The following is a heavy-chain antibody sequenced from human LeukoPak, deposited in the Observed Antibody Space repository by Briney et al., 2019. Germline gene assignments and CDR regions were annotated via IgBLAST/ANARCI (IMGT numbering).Heavy chain of an antibody. J-gene: IGHJ4*02. CDR3: ARDGRDGYNYGY. D-gene: IGHD5-24*01. V-gene: IGHV1-2*02. CDR2: LNPNSGDT. CDR1: GYTFTGYY. Sequence: GASVKVSCKASGYTFTGYYLYWVRQAPGQGLEWMGWLNPNSGDTNYAQKFRGRVTMTRDTSISTAYMELSGLRSDDTAVYYCARDGRDGYNYGYWGQGTLVTASS.